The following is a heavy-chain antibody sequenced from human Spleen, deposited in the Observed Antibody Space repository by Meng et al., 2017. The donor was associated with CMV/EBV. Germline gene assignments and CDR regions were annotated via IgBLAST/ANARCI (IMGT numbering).Heavy chain of an antibody. J-gene: IGHJ6*02. CDR2: VFHSGTT. CDR3: ARDHRTEYDFWSGYLDDYYYYGMDV. Sequence: SETLSLTCDVYGGSFSAYYWTWIRQPPGKALEWIGEVFHSGTTNYSPSLDSRVAISVDTSKSQFSLKMTSLTAADTAVYYCARDHRTEYDFWSGYLDDYYYYGMDVWGQGTTVTVSS. D-gene: IGHD3-3*01. CDR1: GGSFSAYY. V-gene: IGHV4-34*12.